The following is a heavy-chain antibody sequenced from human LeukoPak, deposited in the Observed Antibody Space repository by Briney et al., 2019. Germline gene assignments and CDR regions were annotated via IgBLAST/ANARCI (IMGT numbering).Heavy chain of an antibody. Sequence: ASVKVSCKASGGTFSSYAISWVQQAPGQGLEWMGWINPNSGGTNYAQRFQGRVTMTRDTSISTAYMELNRLRSDDTAVYYCARDGGLDYWGQGTLVTVSS. CDR3: ARDGGLDY. V-gene: IGHV1-2*02. CDR1: GGTFSSYA. CDR2: INPNSGGT. J-gene: IGHJ4*02.